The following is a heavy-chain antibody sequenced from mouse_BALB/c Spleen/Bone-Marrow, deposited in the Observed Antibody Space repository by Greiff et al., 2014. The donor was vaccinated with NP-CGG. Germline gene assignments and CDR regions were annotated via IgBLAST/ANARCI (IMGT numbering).Heavy chain of an antibody. V-gene: IGHV1-18*01. D-gene: IGHD1-1*01. CDR1: GYSFTGYT. Sequence: VQLQQSGPELVKPGASMKISCKASGYSFTGYTMNWVKQSHGKNLEWIGLINPYNGGTTYNQYFKGKATLTADRSSSTAYMELLSLTSEDSAVYYCASYYGSTWYFDVWGAGTTVTVSS. CDR2: INPYNGGT. J-gene: IGHJ1*01. CDR3: ASYYGSTWYFDV.